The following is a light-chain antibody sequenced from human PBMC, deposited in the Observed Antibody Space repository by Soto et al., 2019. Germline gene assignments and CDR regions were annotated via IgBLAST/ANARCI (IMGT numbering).Light chain of an antibody. CDR2: GST. CDR1: QGVGNNY. V-gene: IGKV3-20*01. J-gene: IGKJ2*01. CDR3: QQYGSSPPYT. Sequence: EVVLTQSPGTLSLSPGERASLSCRASQGVGNNYLAWYQQKPGQSPKLLIFGSTDRATGIPDRFSGSGSGTDFTLTISRLEPEDFAVYYCQQYGSSPPYTFGQGTKLEIK.